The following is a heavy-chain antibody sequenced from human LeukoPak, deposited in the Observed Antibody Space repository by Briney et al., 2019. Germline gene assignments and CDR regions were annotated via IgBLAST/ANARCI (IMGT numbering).Heavy chain of an antibody. D-gene: IGHD2-15*01. V-gene: IGHV3-48*01. CDR2: ISSSSSTI. CDR3: AREPSYCSGGSCYSGYFDY. J-gene: IGHJ4*02. Sequence: GGSLRLSCAASGLTFSSYAMSWVRQAPGKGLEWVSYISSSSSTIYYADSVKGRFTISRDNAKNSLYLQMNSLRAEDTAVYYCAREPSYCSGGSCYSGYFDYWGQGTLVTVSS. CDR1: GLTFSSYA.